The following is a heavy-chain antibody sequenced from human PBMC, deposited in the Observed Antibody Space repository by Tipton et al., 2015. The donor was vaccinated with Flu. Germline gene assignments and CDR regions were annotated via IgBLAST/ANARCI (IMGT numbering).Heavy chain of an antibody. CDR2: IYYTGSP. J-gene: IGHJ6*02. D-gene: IGHD5-24*01. CDR1: GGSISFYF. CDR3: ARVDENYYYAMDV. Sequence: GLVKPSETLSLTCTVSGGSISFYFWSWIRQPPGKGLEWLGYIYYTGSPNYNPSLKSRVAFSVDTSKNQLSLRLKSVTAADTAVYFCARVDENYYYAMDVWGQGTTVTVAS. V-gene: IGHV4-59*01.